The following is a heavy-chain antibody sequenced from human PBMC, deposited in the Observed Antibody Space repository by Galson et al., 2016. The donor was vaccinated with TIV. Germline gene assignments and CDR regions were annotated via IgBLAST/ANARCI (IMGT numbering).Heavy chain of an antibody. Sequence: PALVKPTQTLTLTCSFSGFSLRTSGMCVSWIRQPPGKALEWLARIDWDGDKYYNASLKTRVPISKDTSKNQVVLTMTNMDQVDTGTYYCALNSGHYYGMDVWGQGTTVTVSS. CDR2: IDWDGDK. J-gene: IGHJ6*02. CDR3: ALNSGHYYGMDV. V-gene: IGHV2-70*11. CDR1: GFSLRTSGMC.